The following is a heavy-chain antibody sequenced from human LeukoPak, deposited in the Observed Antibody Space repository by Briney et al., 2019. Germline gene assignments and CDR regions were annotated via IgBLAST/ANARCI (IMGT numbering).Heavy chain of an antibody. CDR2: ITDSGSSI. J-gene: IGHJ6*02. CDR1: GFTFRVYN. V-gene: IGHV3-11*01. Sequence: GGSLRLSCAPSGFTFRVYNVNWVRHAPGQGLEWVSYITDSGSSIHYADSVNGRFTISRDSAKNSLYLQMNSLRAEDSAVYYCARSIGLTGGGVDVWGRGPTVTVSS. D-gene: IGHD3-9*01. CDR3: ARSIGLTGGGVDV.